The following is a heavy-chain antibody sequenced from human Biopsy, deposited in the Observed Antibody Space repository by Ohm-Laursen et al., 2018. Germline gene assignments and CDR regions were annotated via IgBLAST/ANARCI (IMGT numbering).Heavy chain of an antibody. CDR2: VYYTGST. J-gene: IGHJ2*01. CDR3: ARDRGYYSDRTVPGYFDL. Sequence: DTLSLTCSVSADSISSYYWSWIRQPPGQGLQWIGYVYYTGSTDYNPSLQSRVTISVDTSKNHFSLRLRSVTPADTAIYYCARDRGYYSDRTVPGYFDLWGRGTLVTVSS. D-gene: IGHD3-22*01. V-gene: IGHV4-59*01. CDR1: ADSISSYY.